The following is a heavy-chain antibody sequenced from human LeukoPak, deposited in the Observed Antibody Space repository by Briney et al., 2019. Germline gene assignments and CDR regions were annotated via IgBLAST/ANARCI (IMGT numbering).Heavy chain of an antibody. J-gene: IGHJ4*02. CDR3: ARSSGLHSFDY. D-gene: IGHD6-19*01. Sequence: PSETLSLTCTVSGGSISSSSYYWGWIRQPPGKGLEWIGSIYYSGSTYYNPSLKSRVTISVDTSKNQFSLKVSSVTAADTAVYYCARSSGLHSFDYWGQGTLVTVSS. CDR2: IYYSGST. CDR1: GGSISSSSYY. V-gene: IGHV4-39*07.